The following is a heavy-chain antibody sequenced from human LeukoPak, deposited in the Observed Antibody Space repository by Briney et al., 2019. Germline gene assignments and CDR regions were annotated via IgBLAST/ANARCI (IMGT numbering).Heavy chain of an antibody. CDR1: GGSISSYY. CDR2: IYYSGST. J-gene: IGHJ4*02. D-gene: IGHD3-22*01. CDR3: ARDSSGYALSFDY. Sequence: SETLSLTCTVSGGSISSYYWSWIRQPPGKGLEWIGYIYYSGSTNYNPPLKSRVTISVDTSKNQFSLKLSSVTAADTAVYYCARDSSGYALSFDYWGQGTLVTVSS. V-gene: IGHV4-59*01.